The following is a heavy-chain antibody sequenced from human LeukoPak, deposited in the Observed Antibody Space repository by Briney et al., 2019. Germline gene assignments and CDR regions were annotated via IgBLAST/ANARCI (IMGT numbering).Heavy chain of an antibody. CDR1: GFTFSSYG. J-gene: IGHJ6*03. D-gene: IGHD6-19*01. Sequence: GGSLRLSCAASGFTFSSYGMHWVRQAPGKGLEWVAFIRYDGSNKYYADSVKGRFTISRDNSKNTLYLQMNSLRAEDTAVYYCAKDSQQWLPCYYYYMDVWGKGTTVTVSS. CDR2: IRYDGSNK. V-gene: IGHV3-30*02. CDR3: AKDSQQWLPCYYYYMDV.